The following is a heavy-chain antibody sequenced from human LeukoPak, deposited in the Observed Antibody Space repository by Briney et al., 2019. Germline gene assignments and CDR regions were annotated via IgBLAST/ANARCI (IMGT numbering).Heavy chain of an antibody. V-gene: IGHV6-1*01. CDR2: TYYRSKWYN. Sequence: SQTLSLTCAISGDSVSSNSAAWNWIRQSPSRGLEWLGRTYYRSKWYNDYAVSVKSRITINPDTSKNQFSLKLSSVTAADTAVYYCARGVFAKTGDLGFSWFDPWGQGTLVTVSS. J-gene: IGHJ5*02. D-gene: IGHD7-27*01. CDR3: ARGVFAKTGDLGFSWFDP. CDR1: GDSVSSNSAA.